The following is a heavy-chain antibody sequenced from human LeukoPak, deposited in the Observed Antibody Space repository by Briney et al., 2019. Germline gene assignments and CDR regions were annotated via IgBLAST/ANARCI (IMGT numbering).Heavy chain of an antibody. Sequence: ASVKVSCKASGYTFTSYYMHWVRQAPGQGLEWMGIINPSGGSTSYAQKFQGRVTMTRDTSTSTVYMELSSLRSEDTAAYYCARERCDSSGYYYAYYYYGMDVWGQGTTVTVSS. CDR3: ARERCDSSGYYYAYYYYGMDV. CDR2: INPSGGST. CDR1: GYTFTSYY. V-gene: IGHV1-46*01. J-gene: IGHJ6*02. D-gene: IGHD3-22*01.